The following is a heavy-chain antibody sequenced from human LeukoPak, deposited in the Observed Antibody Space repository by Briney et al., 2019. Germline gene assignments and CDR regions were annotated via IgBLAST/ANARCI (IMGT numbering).Heavy chain of an antibody. J-gene: IGHJ6*02. CDR3: ARILGSLAGRTIFGVVTAALGMDV. D-gene: IGHD3-3*01. CDR2: ISSSSSTI. V-gene: IGHV3-48*02. CDR1: GFTFSSYS. Sequence: GGSLRLSCAASGFTFSSYSMNWVRRAPGKGLEWVSYISSSSSTIYYADSVKGRFTISRDNAKNSLYLQMNSLRDEDTAVYYCARILGSLAGRTIFGVVTAALGMDVWGQGTTVTVSS.